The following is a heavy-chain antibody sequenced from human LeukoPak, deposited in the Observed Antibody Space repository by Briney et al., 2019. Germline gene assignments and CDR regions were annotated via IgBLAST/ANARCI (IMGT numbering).Heavy chain of an antibody. CDR3: AKHDPRRVVITNWFNP. D-gene: IGHD3-22*01. J-gene: IGHJ5*02. V-gene: IGHV3-23*01. CDR2: ISGSGGIT. CDR1: GFTFSAYA. Sequence: GGSLRLSCAASGFTFSAYAISWVRQAPGKGLEWVSAISGSGGITYYADSVKGRFTISRGNSKNTLYLQMNSLRAEDTAVYYCAKHDPRRVVITNWFNPWGQGTLVTVSS.